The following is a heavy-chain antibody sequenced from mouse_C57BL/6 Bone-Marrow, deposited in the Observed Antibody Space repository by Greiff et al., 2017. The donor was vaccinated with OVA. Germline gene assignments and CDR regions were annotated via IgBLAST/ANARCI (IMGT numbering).Heavy chain of an antibody. CDR3: ASGAYYGNYGFAY. D-gene: IGHD2-1*01. CDR2: IYPRSGNT. J-gene: IGHJ3*01. Sequence: VMLVESGAELARPGASVKLSCKASGYTFTSYGISWVKQRTGQGLEWIGEIYPRSGNTYYNEKFKGKATLTADKSSSTAYMELRSLTSEDSAVYFCASGAYYGNYGFAYWGQGTLVTVSA. V-gene: IGHV1-81*01. CDR1: GYTFTSYG.